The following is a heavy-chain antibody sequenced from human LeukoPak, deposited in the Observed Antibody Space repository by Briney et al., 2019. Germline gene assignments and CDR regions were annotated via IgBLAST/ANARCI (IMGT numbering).Heavy chain of an antibody. CDR1: GFTFSNYA. CDR2: ITGSGDTT. D-gene: IGHD5-18*01. J-gene: IGHJ4*02. CDR3: AKGMKVQVTARYDY. Sequence: HPGGSLRLSCAASGFTFSNYAMTWVRHAPGKGLEWVSYITGSGDTTFYADSAKGRFTVSRDNSKNILYLQMNSLRVEDTAVYYCAKGMKVQVTARYDYWGLGTLVTVSS. V-gene: IGHV3-23*01.